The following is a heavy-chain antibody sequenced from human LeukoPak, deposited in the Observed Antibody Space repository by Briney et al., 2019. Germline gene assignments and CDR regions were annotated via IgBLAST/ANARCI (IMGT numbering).Heavy chain of an antibody. Sequence: GGSLRLSCAASGITFSDHWTSWVRQAPGKGLEWVANITPDGTEKKYVDSMKGRFTISRDNAKNSLYLQMSSLRAEDSAVYYCVTGGHYAGSWGQGSLVTVST. D-gene: IGHD3-22*01. V-gene: IGHV3-7*01. J-gene: IGHJ5*02. CDR3: VTGGHYAGS. CDR1: GITFSDHW. CDR2: ITPDGTEK.